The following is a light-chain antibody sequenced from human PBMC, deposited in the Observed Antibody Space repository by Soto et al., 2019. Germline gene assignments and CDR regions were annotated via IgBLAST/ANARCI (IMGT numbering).Light chain of an antibody. CDR1: SSDIGAYNY. CDR3: SSYAGSHDRRV. Sequence: QSVLTQPPSASGSPGQSVTISCTGTSSDIGAYNYVSWYQQHPGKAPKLMIHEVSKRPSGVPDRFSGSKSGNTASLTVSGLQAEDEADYYCSSYAGSHDRRVFGGGTKVTVL. CDR2: EVS. J-gene: IGLJ3*02. V-gene: IGLV2-8*01.